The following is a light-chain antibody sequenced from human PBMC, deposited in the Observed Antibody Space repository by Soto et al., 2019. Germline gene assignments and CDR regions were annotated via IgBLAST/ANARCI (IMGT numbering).Light chain of an antibody. CDR3: QTWGTGIHV. V-gene: IGLV4-69*01. J-gene: IGLJ7*01. Sequence: QLVLTQSPSASASLGASVKLTCTLSSGHSSYAIAWHQQQPEKGPRYLMKLNSDGSHSKGDGIPDRFSGSSSGAERYLTIPSLQSGDEADYYCQTWGTGIHVFGGGTQLTVL. CDR1: SGHSSYA. CDR2: LNSDGSH.